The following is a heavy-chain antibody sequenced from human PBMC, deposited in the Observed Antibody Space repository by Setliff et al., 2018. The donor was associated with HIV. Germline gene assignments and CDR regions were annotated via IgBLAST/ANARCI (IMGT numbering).Heavy chain of an antibody. Sequence: ASVKVSCKASGYTFTSYGFNWVRQAPGQGLEWMGWISAYNGNTNYAQKLQGRVTMTRDTSISTAYMEVSSLRSDDTAVYYCAREGSPIYYFDYWSQGTLVTVSS. V-gene: IGHV1-18*01. CDR2: ISAYNGNT. CDR1: GYTFTSYG. D-gene: IGHD3-10*01. CDR3: AREGSPIYYFDY. J-gene: IGHJ4*02.